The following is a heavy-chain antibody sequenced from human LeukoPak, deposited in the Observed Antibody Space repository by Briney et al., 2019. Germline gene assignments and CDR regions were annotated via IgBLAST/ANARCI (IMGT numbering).Heavy chain of an antibody. Sequence: ASVKVSCKASGGTFSSYAISWVRQAPGQGLEWMGGIIPIFGTANYAQKFQGRVTITADESTGTAYMELSSLRSEDTAVYYCAREVVVVAATRGHWFDPWGQGTLVTVSS. CDR3: AREVVVVAATRGHWFDP. V-gene: IGHV1-69*13. CDR2: IIPIFGTA. CDR1: GGTFSSYA. J-gene: IGHJ5*02. D-gene: IGHD2-15*01.